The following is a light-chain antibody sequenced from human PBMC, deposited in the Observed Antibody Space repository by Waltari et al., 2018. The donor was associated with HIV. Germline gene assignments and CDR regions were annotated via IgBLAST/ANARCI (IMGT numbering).Light chain of an antibody. V-gene: IGKV3-20*01. CDR2: GAS. Sequence: IGLPQSPRSLSLSTGQRATLSSRASKSISSLAWYQQKPGQASRLLNHGASSRGTGLPDRFSGSGSGPDFTLTISRLEPEDFAVYYCQHYGSSLTFGQGTRLEIK. CDR3: QHYGSSLT. J-gene: IGKJ5*01. CDR1: KSISS.